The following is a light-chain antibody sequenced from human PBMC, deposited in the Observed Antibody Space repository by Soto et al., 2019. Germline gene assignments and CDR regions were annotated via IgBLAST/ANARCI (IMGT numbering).Light chain of an antibody. V-gene: IGKV1-39*01. CDR3: QQSYSTLFT. J-gene: IGKJ3*01. CDR2: ATS. CDR1: QSISSY. Sequence: DIQMTQSPSSLSASVGDRVTITCRASQSISSYFNWYQQKPGKAPKLLLFATSSLQSGVPSRFSGSGSGTDFTLTITSLQPEDFAPYYCQQSYSTLFTFGPGTKVDIK.